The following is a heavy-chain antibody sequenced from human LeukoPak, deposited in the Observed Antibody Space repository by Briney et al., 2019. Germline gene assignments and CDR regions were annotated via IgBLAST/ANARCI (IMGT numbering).Heavy chain of an antibody. V-gene: IGHV4-59*12. Sequence: PSETLSLTCTVSGGSISSDYWNWIRQPPGMGLEWIAYINYNGATNYNPSLKSRVTISVDTSKNQFSLKLSSVTAADTAVYYCAAAAGTTFDYWGQGTLVTVSS. CDR2: INYNGAT. CDR3: AAAAGTTFDY. CDR1: GGSISSDY. J-gene: IGHJ4*02. D-gene: IGHD6-13*01.